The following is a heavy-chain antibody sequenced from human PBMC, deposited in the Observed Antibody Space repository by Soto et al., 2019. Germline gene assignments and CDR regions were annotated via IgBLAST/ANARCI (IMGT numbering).Heavy chain of an antibody. D-gene: IGHD6-19*01. CDR3: AKMYSSGWYEDY. V-gene: IGHV3-23*01. Sequence: LRLSCAASGFTFSSYAMSWVRQAPGKGLEWVSAISGSGGSTYYADSVKGRFTISRDNSKNTLYLQMNSLRAEDTAVYYCAKMYSSGWYEDYWGQGTLVTVSS. CDR1: GFTFSSYA. J-gene: IGHJ4*02. CDR2: ISGSGGST.